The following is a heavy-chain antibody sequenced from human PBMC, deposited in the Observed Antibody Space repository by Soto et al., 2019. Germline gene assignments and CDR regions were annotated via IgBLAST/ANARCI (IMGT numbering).Heavy chain of an antibody. CDR3: ARAGGVAATLANYFDY. D-gene: IGHD2-15*01. CDR2: MSRSSRYI. V-gene: IGHV3-21*01. CDR1: GFTFNSYS. J-gene: IGHJ4*02. Sequence: GGSLRLSCAASGFTFNSYSMNWVRQAPGKGLEWVSSMSRSSRYIYYADSVKGRFTISRDNAKNSVYLQMNSLGAEDTAVYYCARAGGVAATLANYFDYWGQGTLVTVSS.